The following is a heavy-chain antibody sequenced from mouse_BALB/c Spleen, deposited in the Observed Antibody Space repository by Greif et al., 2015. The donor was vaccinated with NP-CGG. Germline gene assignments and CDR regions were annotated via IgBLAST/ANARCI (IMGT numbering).Heavy chain of an antibody. CDR2: IYPGSGNT. CDR3: ARRTGTEAMDY. V-gene: IGHV1-84*02. CDR1: GYTFTDYY. Sequence: QVQLQQSGPELVKPGASVKISCKASGYTFTDYYINWVKQKPGQGLEWIGWIYPGSGNTKYNEKFKGKATLTVDTSSSAAYMQLSSLTSEDTAVYFSARRTGTEAMDYWGQGTSVTVSS. J-gene: IGHJ4*01. D-gene: IGHD4-1*01.